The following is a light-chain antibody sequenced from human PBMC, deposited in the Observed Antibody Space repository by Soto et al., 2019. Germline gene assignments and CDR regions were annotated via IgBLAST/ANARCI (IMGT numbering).Light chain of an antibody. CDR2: GAS. J-gene: IGKJ1*01. CDR1: RDVYINA. Sequence: VVLTQSPATLSLSPGEPATLSCRASRDVYINALAWYQQKPGRTPTLLIYGASTRATGIPDRFSATGSGTEFSLTTSSLQSEDFALYYCQQYNDWPLTFGQGTKVDIK. V-gene: IGKV3D-15*01. CDR3: QQYNDWPLT.